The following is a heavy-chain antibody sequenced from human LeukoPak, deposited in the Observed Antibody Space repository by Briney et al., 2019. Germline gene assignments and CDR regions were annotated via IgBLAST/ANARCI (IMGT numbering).Heavy chain of an antibody. V-gene: IGHV3-48*03. J-gene: IGHJ4*02. CDR1: GFTFSSYE. CDR3: ASGSGYCSSTSCVPPFDY. CDR2: ISSSGSTI. Sequence: HPGGSLRLSCAASGFTFSSYEMNWVRQAPGKGLEWVSYISSSGSTIYYADSVKGRFTISRDNAKSSLYLQMNSLRAEDTAVYYCASGSGYCSSTSCVPPFDYWGQGTLVTISS. D-gene: IGHD2-2*01.